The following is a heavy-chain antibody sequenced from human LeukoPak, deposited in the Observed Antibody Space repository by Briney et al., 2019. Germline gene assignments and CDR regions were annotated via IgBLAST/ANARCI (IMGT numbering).Heavy chain of an antibody. V-gene: IGHV1-46*01. CDR3: ARRLSSDYADY. Sequence: GASVKVSCKASGYTFTSYYMHWVRQAPGQGLEWMGIIKPSGGSTTYSQKFQGRVTMTRDTSTSTVYIDLSSLRSEDTAVYYCARRLSSDYADYWGQGTLVTVSS. D-gene: IGHD3-22*01. CDR2: IKPSGGST. CDR1: GYTFTSYY. J-gene: IGHJ4*02.